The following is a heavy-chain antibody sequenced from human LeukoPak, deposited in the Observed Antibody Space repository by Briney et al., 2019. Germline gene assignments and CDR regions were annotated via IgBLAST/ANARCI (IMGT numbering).Heavy chain of an antibody. Sequence: GGSLRLSCAASGFTFSSYAIHWVRQAPGKGLEWVAFISYDGTNKYYADSVKGRFTISRDNSKNTLYLQMNSLRAEDTALYYCARAPNGVYCTSSSCHLDYWGQGTLVTVSS. V-gene: IGHV3-30-3*01. CDR2: ISYDGTNK. J-gene: IGHJ4*02. CDR3: ARAPNGVYCTSSSCHLDY. D-gene: IGHD2-2*01. CDR1: GFTFSSYA.